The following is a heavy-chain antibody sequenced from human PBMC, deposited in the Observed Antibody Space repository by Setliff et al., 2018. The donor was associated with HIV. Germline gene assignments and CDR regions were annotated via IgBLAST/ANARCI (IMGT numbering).Heavy chain of an antibody. CDR2: IYPGDSET. J-gene: IGHJ3*02. Sequence: GESLRISCKDSGYSFSNYWIGWVRQMPGKGLEWMGIIYPGDSETRYSPSFQGQVTISADKSIGTAYLQWSSLKASDTAMYYCARQRTSGWYGHVAFDIWGQGTMVTVSS. V-gene: IGHV5-51*01. CDR3: ARQRTSGWYGHVAFDI. D-gene: IGHD6-19*01. CDR1: GYSFSNYW.